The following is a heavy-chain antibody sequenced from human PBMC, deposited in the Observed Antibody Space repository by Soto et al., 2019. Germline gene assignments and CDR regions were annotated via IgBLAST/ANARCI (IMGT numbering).Heavy chain of an antibody. Sequence: ASVKVSCKASGYTFTNHGISWVRQAPGQGLEWVGWVSGYNDKTKSAQKFKGRVTMTTDTSTSTAYMESRSLRSDDTAVYYCARDFYPVAYFFDYWGQGTLVTVSS. J-gene: IGHJ4*02. CDR3: ARDFYPVAYFFDY. CDR2: VSGYNDKT. D-gene: IGHD2-21*01. V-gene: IGHV1-18*04. CDR1: GYTFTNHG.